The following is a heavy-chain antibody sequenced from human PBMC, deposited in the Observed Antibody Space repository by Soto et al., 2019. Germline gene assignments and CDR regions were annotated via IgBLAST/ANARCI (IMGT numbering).Heavy chain of an antibody. D-gene: IGHD2-15*01. CDR1: GYTFTSYD. CDR2: MNPNSGNT. CDR3: ARGRYCSGGSCPTYYYYMDV. J-gene: IGHJ6*03. Sequence: ASVKVSCKASGYTFTSYDINWVRQATGQGLEWMGWMNPNSGNTGYAQKFQGRVTMTRNTSISTAYMELSSLRSEDTAVYYCARGRYCSGGSCPTYYYYMDVWGKGTTVTVSS. V-gene: IGHV1-8*01.